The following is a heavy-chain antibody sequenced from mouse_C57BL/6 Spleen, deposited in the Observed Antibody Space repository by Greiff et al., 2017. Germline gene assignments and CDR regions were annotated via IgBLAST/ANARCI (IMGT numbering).Heavy chain of an antibody. CDR2: ISSGSSTI. D-gene: IGHD2-4*01. V-gene: IGHV5-17*01. CDR3: ARGHDYWFAY. CDR1: GFTFSDYG. J-gene: IGHJ3*01. Sequence: EVNVVESGGGLVKPGGSLKLSCAASGFTFSDYGMHWVRQAPEKGLEWVAYISSGSSTIYYADTVKGRFTISRDNAKNTLFLQMTSLRSEETAMYYCARGHDYWFAYWGQGTLVTVSA.